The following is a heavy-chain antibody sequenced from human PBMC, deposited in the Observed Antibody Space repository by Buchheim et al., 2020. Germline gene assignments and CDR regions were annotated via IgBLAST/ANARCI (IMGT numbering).Heavy chain of an antibody. CDR2: IKQDGSEK. D-gene: IGHD6-13*01. CDR1: GFTFSSYW. J-gene: IGHJ6*02. Sequence: EVQLVESGGGLVQPGGSLRLSCAASGFTFSSYWMSWVRQAPGKGLEWVANIKQDGSEKYYVDSVKGRFTISRDNAKNSLYLQMNSLRAEDTAVYYCARDLRSIAAAGMGPGARYYYGMDVWGQGTT. V-gene: IGHV3-7*01. CDR3: ARDLRSIAAAGMGPGARYYYGMDV.